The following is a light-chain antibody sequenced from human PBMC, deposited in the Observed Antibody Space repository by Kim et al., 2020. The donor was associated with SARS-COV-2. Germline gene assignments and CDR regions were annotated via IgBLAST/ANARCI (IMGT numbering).Light chain of an antibody. Sequence: SASVGDRVAITWRASQDVDTFLARYQQKPGKAPKLLIYMASILEGGVPSRFSGSGSGTGFTLAIRHLQPDDFATYYCQHYRRFPYTFGQGAKLDI. CDR3: QHYRRFPYT. J-gene: IGKJ2*01. CDR1: QDVDTF. CDR2: MAS. V-gene: IGKV1-5*03.